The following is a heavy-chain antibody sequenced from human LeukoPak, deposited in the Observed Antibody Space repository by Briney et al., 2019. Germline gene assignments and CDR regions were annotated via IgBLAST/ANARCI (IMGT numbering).Heavy chain of an antibody. CDR3: AREADYVWGSYRYTPDY. CDR2: IYTSGST. V-gene: IGHV4-4*07. D-gene: IGHD3-16*02. Sequence: SETLSLTCLDSGGSISIYYWSWIRQPAGKGLEWIGRIYTSGSTNYNPSLKSRVTISVDTSKNQFSLKLSSVTAADTAVYYCAREADYVWGSYRYTPDYWGQGTLVTVSS. J-gene: IGHJ4*02. CDR1: GGSISIYY.